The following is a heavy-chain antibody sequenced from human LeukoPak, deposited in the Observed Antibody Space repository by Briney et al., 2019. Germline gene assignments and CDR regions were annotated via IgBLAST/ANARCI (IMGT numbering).Heavy chain of an antibody. CDR1: GFTFSSYG. CDR3: AYGGYMDV. J-gene: IGHJ6*03. CDR2: ISGSGSGGST. D-gene: IGHD4-23*01. Sequence: GGSLRLSCAASGFTFSSYGMTWVRQAPGKGLEWVSAISGSGSGGSTYYADSVKGRFTISRDNAKNSLYLQMNSLRAVDTAVYYCAYGGYMDVWGKGTTVTISS. V-gene: IGHV3-23*01.